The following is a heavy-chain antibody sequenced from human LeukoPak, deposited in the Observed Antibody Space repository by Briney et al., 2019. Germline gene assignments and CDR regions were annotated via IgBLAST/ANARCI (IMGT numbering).Heavy chain of an antibody. CDR1: GGSISSYY. CDR3: ARGSSWSYYFDY. D-gene: IGHD6-13*01. V-gene: IGHV4-59*01. Sequence: PSETLSLTCAVSGGSISSYYWSWIRPPPGKGLEWIGYFYYSGSTNYSPSLKSRVTISIDTSKNQFSLKLNSVTAADTAVYYCARGSSWSYYFDYWGQGTLVTVSS. J-gene: IGHJ4*02. CDR2: FYYSGST.